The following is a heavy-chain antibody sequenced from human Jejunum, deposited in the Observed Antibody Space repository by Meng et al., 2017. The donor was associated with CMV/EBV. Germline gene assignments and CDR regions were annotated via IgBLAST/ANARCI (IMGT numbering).Heavy chain of an antibody. CDR2: INEYGSEN. Sequence: SWVRQAPWKGLEWVANINEYGSENYYVDSVKGRFTISRDFAKNLLYLQLSSLRAEDTAVYYCARGNPMTTVTTVRGSYYYYSMDVWGRGTTVTVSS. D-gene: IGHD4-17*01. J-gene: IGHJ6*03. V-gene: IGHV3-7*04. CDR3: ARGNPMTTVTTVRGSYYYYSMDV.